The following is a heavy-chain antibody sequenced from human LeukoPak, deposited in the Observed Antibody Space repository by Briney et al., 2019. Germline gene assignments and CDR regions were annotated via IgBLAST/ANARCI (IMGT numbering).Heavy chain of an antibody. CDR1: GFTFSSYG. Sequence: PGGSLRLSCAASGFTFSSYGMHWVRQAPGKGLEWVAVIWYDGSNKYYSDSVKGRFTISRDNSKNTLYLQMNSLRAEDTAVYYCARSRRLRYFDWLPNYWGQGTLVTVSS. CDR3: ARSRRLRYFDWLPNY. V-gene: IGHV3-33*08. CDR2: IWYDGSNK. D-gene: IGHD3-9*01. J-gene: IGHJ4*02.